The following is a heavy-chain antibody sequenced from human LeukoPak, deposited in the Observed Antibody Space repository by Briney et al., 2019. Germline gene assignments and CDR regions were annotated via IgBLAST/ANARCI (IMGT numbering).Heavy chain of an antibody. V-gene: IGHV4-39*01. CDR2: LYYSGST. Sequence: NPSETLSLTCTVSGGSISSSGYYWGWIRQPPGKGLEWIGSLYYSGSTYYSPSLKSRVTISVDTSKNQFSLRLSSVTATDTAVYYCARALGYSLSDYFDFWGQETLVTVSS. J-gene: IGHJ4*02. D-gene: IGHD4-23*01. CDR3: ARALGYSLSDYFDF. CDR1: GGSISSSGYY.